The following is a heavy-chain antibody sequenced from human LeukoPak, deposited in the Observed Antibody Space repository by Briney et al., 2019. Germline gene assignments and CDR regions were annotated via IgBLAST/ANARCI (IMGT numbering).Heavy chain of an antibody. CDR1: GGSLSGYF. Sequence: SETLSLTCGVYGGSLSGYFWSWIRQSPGKGLEWIGEINYSGSTNYNPSLKSRVTISIDTSRKHFSLKLSSVTAADTAVYYCVRGHLVGGWFKYDAFDIWGQGTMVTVSS. V-gene: IGHV4-34*01. D-gene: IGHD6-19*01. J-gene: IGHJ3*02. CDR3: VRGHLVGGWFKYDAFDI. CDR2: INYSGST.